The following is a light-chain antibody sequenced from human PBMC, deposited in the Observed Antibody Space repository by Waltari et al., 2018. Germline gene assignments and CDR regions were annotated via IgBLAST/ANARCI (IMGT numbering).Light chain of an antibody. CDR1: PSVNSPY. V-gene: IGKV3-20*01. CDR3: LQRVSRPPWT. Sequence: EIVLTQSPGTLSLSPGERATLSCRASPSVNSPYLAWYQQKPGQAPRLLIFGTSSRATGIPDKYSGSGSVTDFTLTISRLEPEDFAMYYCLQRVSRPPWTFGQGTKVEL. CDR2: GTS. J-gene: IGKJ1*01.